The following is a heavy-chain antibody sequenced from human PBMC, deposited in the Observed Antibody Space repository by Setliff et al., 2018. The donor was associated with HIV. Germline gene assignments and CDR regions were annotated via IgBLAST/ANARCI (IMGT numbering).Heavy chain of an antibody. CDR1: GYTFSTYD. Sequence: GASVKVSCKASGYTFSTYDFNWVRQAAGQGLEWMGWMSPKNNGSGFAQKFQARLTMTWNTSTNTAYMELRSQTSGDTAVYYCARGRYNSRIDVWGQGTTVTVSS. D-gene: IGHD5-18*01. V-gene: IGHV1-8*01. J-gene: IGHJ6*02. CDR2: MSPKNNGS. CDR3: ARGRYNSRIDV.